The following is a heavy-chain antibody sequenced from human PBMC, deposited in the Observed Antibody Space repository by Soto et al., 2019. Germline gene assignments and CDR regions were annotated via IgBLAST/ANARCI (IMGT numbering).Heavy chain of an antibody. CDR3: ARWSYLDY. D-gene: IGHD3-3*01. J-gene: IGHJ4*02. CDR1: GFSFGSYA. CDR2: ISGSDGKT. Sequence: PGGYLRLSCAASGFSFGSYALSWVRQAPGKGLEWVSTISGSDGKTFYADAVKGRFSISRDTSQNTLYLQMNSLRADDTAIYYCARWSYLDYWGQGTRVLVSS. V-gene: IGHV3-23*01.